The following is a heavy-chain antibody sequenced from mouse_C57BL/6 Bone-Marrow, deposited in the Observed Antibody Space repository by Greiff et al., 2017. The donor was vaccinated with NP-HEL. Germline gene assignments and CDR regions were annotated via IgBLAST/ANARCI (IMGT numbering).Heavy chain of an antibody. CDR2: IYPRDGST. Sequence: VQLVESDAELVKPGASVKISCKVSGYTFTDHTIHWMKQRPEQGLEWIGYIYPRDGSTKYNEKFKGKATLTADKSSSTAYMQLNSLTSEDSAVYFCARSIYYDYDKDFSFAYWGQGTLVTVSA. CDR3: ARSIYYDYDKDFSFAY. V-gene: IGHV1-78*01. J-gene: IGHJ3*01. D-gene: IGHD2-4*01. CDR1: GYTFTDHT.